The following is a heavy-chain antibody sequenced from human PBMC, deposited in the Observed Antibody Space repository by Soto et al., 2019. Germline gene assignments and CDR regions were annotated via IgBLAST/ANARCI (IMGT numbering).Heavy chain of an antibody. V-gene: IGHV1-58*01. CDR3: AALIAAGANLRLYKYDS. Sequence: SVKVSCKASGFTFTSSAVQWVRQARGQRLEWIGWIAVGSDKTNYAQKFQERVTITRAMSTSTAYMELSSLRSEDTAVYYCAALIAAGANLRLYKYDSWGQGTLVTVSS. CDR2: IAVGSDKT. J-gene: IGHJ4*02. D-gene: IGHD6-13*01. CDR1: GFTFTSSA.